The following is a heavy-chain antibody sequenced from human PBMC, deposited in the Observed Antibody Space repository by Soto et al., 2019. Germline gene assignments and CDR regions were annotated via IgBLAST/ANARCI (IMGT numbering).Heavy chain of an antibody. CDR1: GSSISSYY. D-gene: IGHD3-10*01. CDR3: ARVGFLVSESFYAYYGMDV. J-gene: IGHJ6*02. V-gene: IGHV4-59*01. CDR2: IYYSGAT. Sequence: SSETLSLTCTVSGSSISSYYWSWIRQPPGRGLEWIGNIYYSGATNYNASLRSRVTISVDMSKTQLSLHLTSVTAADTAVSYCARVGFLVSESFYAYYGMDVWGQGTTVTVSS.